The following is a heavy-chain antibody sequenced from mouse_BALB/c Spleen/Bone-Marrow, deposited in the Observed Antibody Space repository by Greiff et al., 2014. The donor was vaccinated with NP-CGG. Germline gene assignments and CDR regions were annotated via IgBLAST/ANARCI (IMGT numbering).Heavy chain of an antibody. CDR2: IDPANGNT. J-gene: IGHJ3*01. CDR1: GFNIKDTY. D-gene: IGHD2-3*01. Sequence: EVQLQESGAELVKPGASVKLSCTASGFNIKDTYMHWVKQRPEQGLEWIGRIDPANGNTKYDPKLQGKATITADTSSNTAYLQLSSLTSEDTAVYYCARSLYDGYFSWFAYWGQGTLVSVSA. CDR3: ARSLYDGYFSWFAY. V-gene: IGHV14-3*02.